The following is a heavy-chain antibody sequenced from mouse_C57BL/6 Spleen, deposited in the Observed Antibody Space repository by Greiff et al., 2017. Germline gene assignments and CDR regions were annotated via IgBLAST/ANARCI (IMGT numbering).Heavy chain of an antibody. CDR2: IYPENGDT. CDR3: TNTAVVATDY. CDR1: GFNIKDDY. V-gene: IGHV14-4*01. D-gene: IGHD1-1*01. Sequence: EVQLQQSGAELVRPGASVKLSCTASGFNIKDDYMHWVKQRPEQGLEWIGWIYPENGDTEYASKFQGKATITADTSSNTAYLQLSSLTSEDTAVYYCTNTAVVATDYWGQGTSVTVSS. J-gene: IGHJ4*01.